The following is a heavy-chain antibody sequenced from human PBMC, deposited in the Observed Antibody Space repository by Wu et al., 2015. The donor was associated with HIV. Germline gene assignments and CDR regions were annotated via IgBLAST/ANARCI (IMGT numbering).Heavy chain of an antibody. CDR2: MNPNSGNT. D-gene: IGHD5-24*01. V-gene: IGHV1-8*01. CDR1: SYD. CDR3: ARGRGAWGWLQRRVDYGMDV. Sequence: SYDINWVRQATGQGLEWMGWMNPNSGNTGYAQKFQGRVTMTRNTSISTAYMELSSLRSEDTAVYYCARGRGAWGWLQRRVDYGMDVWGQGTTVTVSS. J-gene: IGHJ6*02.